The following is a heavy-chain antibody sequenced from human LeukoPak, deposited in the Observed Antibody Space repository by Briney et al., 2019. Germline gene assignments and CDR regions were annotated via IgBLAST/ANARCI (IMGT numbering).Heavy chain of an antibody. D-gene: IGHD5-18*01. Sequence: NPSETVSHTCSVSGDSISTYHWNWIRKPPGKGLEWIGYMQSTGNSKYNPSRRSRVTMFVDTSKIQVALILSSVTAADTAVYYCARDKRHSYGRYFDHWGQGALVTVSS. CDR2: MQSTGNS. V-gene: IGHV4-59*01. CDR3: ARDKRHSYGRYFDH. J-gene: IGHJ4*02. CDR1: GDSISTYH.